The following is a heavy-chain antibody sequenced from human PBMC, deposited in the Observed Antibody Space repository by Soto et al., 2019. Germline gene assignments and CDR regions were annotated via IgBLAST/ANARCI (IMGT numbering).Heavy chain of an antibody. Sequence: PSETLSLTSAFSGDSVTSNVWWSWVRQPPGKGLEWIGEAYHNGLTDYNPSLKSRVTMSVDTSKNEFSLKLTSLTAADTAIYYCARDAAVPGESDRFDYWGQGTLVTVSS. V-gene: IGHV4-4*02. J-gene: IGHJ4*02. CDR3: ARDAAVPGESDRFDY. CDR1: GDSVTSNVW. CDR2: AYHNGLT. D-gene: IGHD6-19*01.